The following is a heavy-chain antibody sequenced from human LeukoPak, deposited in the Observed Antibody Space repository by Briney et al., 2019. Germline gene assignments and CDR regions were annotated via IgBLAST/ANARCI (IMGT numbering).Heavy chain of an antibody. V-gene: IGHV3-21*01. D-gene: IGHD1-26*01. CDR2: ISSSSSYI. CDR1: GFTFSSYS. CDR3: ARDHRSEYSGSSGGHCFDY. J-gene: IGHJ4*02. Sequence: GGSLRLSCAASGFTFSSYSMNWVRQAPGKGLEWVSSISSSSSYIYYADSVKGRFTISRDNAKNSLYLQMNSLRAEDTAVYYCARDHRSEYSGSSGGHCFDYWGQGTLVTVSS.